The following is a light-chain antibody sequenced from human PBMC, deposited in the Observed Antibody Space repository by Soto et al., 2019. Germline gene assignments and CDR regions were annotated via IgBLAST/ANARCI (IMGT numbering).Light chain of an antibody. Sequence: DIQMTQSPSTLSASVEDRVTITCRASQSLDSWLAWYQQKPGKPPKLLIYKTSILAFGVPSRFSGSGSGTLFTLTISSLQPDDLATYYCQQYHSFSTFGQGTKVEIK. V-gene: IGKV1-5*03. CDR2: KTS. CDR1: QSLDSW. J-gene: IGKJ1*01. CDR3: QQYHSFST.